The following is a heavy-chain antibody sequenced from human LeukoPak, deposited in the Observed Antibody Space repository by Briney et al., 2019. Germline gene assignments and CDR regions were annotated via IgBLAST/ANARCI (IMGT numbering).Heavy chain of an antibody. V-gene: IGHV5-51*01. Sequence: GESLKISCKGSGYSFTSYWVGWVRQMPGKGLEWMGIIYPGDSDTRYSPSFQGQVTISADKSISTAYLQWSSLKASDTAMYYCARHGSSSWYYFDYWGQGTLVTVSS. CDR1: GYSFTSYW. J-gene: IGHJ4*02. D-gene: IGHD6-13*01. CDR3: ARHGSSSWYYFDY. CDR2: IYPGDSDT.